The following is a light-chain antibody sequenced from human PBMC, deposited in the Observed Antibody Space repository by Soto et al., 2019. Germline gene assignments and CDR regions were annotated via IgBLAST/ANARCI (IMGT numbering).Light chain of an antibody. J-gene: IGKJ1*01. CDR1: QSVSSSY. V-gene: IGKV3-20*01. CDR3: QQHGSSPQT. Sequence: EIVLTQSPGTLSLSPGERATLSCRASQSVSSSYLAWYQQKPRQAPRLLIYGASSRATGIPDRFSGSWSGKDFTLTISRLEPEDFAVYYCQQHGSSPQTFGEGT. CDR2: GAS.